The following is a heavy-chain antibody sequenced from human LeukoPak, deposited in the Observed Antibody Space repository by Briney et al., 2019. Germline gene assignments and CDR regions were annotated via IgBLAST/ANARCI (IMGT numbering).Heavy chain of an antibody. CDR3: ARVDYYPSGTYINWFDP. J-gene: IGHJ5*02. V-gene: IGHV4-31*03. CDR2: IAESGST. D-gene: IGHD3-10*01. CDR1: GGSISSGGYY. Sequence: KPSETLSLTCTVSGGSISSGGYYWSWIRQHPGKGLEWIGHIAESGSTYYSPSLKSRVTISVDTSKNQFSLKLSSVTAADTAVYYCARVDYYPSGTYINWFDPWGQGTQVTVSP.